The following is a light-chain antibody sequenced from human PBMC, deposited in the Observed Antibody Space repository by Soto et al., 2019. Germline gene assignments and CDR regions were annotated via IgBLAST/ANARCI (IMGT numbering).Light chain of an antibody. V-gene: IGLV2-23*01. CDR1: SSDVGSYNL. Sequence: QSVLTQPASVSGSPGQSITISCTGTSSDVGSYNLVSWYQQHPGKAPKLMIYEGSKRPSGVSNRFSGAKSGNTASLTISELQAEDEADYYFCSYAGSSTLVFGGGTKLTVL. CDR2: EGS. CDR3: CSYAGSSTLV. J-gene: IGLJ3*02.